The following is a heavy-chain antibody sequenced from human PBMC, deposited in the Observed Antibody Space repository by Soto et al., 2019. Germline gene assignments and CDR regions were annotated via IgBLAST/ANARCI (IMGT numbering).Heavy chain of an antibody. V-gene: IGHV3-23*01. J-gene: IGHJ4*02. Sequence: PGGSLRLSCAASGFTFSSYAMSWVRQAPGKGLEWVSAISGSGGSTYYADSVKGRFTISRDNSKNTLYLQMNSLRAEDTAVYYCAKGASYYYGSRSYPLSVYWGQGTLVTVSS. D-gene: IGHD3-10*01. CDR2: ISGSGGST. CDR1: GFTFSSYA. CDR3: AKGASYYYGSRSYPLSVY.